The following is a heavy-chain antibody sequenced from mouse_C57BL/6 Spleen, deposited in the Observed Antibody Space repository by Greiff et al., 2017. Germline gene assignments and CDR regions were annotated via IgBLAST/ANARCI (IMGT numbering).Heavy chain of an antibody. J-gene: IGHJ2*01. D-gene: IGHD1-1*01. CDR1: GYTFTSYG. Sequence: VQLKESGAELARPGASVKLSCKASGYTFTSYGISWVKQRTGQGLEWIGEIYPRSGNTYYNEKFKGKATLTADKSSSTAYMELRSLTSEDSAVYYCARGDYYGSRGFDYWGQGTTLTVSS. CDR2: IYPRSGNT. CDR3: ARGDYYGSRGFDY. V-gene: IGHV1-81*01.